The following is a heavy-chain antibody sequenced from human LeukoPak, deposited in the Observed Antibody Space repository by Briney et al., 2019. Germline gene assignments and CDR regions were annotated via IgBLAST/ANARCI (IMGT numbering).Heavy chain of an antibody. D-gene: IGHD3-16*01. CDR2: ISTYNGDT. J-gene: IGHJ4*02. Sequence: ASVKVSCKASGYTFTSYGINWVRQAPGQGLEWMGWISTYNGDTNYAQKLQGRVTMTTDTSTSTAYMELRSLRSDDTAVYYCARGSSYGFSTGYWGQGTLVTVSS. CDR3: ARGSSYGFSTGY. CDR1: GYTFTSYG. V-gene: IGHV1-18*01.